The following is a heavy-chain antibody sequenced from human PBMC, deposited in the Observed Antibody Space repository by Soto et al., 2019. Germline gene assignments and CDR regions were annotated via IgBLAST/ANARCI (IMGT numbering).Heavy chain of an antibody. CDR3: ARVVVPTTATTSNWFDP. CDR2: INPSGGST. CDR1: GYTFTTYY. D-gene: IGHD4-17*01. V-gene: IGHV1-46*01. J-gene: IGHJ5*02. Sequence: ASVKLSCKASGYTFTTYYMHWVRQDPGQGLEWMGIINPSGGSTNYAQRFQGRVTMTSDTSTSTVYMELSSLRADDTAVYYCARVVVPTTATTSNWFDPWGQGTLVTVSS.